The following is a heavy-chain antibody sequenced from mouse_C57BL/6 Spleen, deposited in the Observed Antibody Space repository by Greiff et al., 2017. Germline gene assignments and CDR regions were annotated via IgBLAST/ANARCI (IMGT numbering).Heavy chain of an antibody. Sequence: EVQRVESEGGLVQPGSSMKLSCTASGFTFSDYYMAWVRQVPEKGLEWVANINYDGSSTYYLDSLKSRFIISGDNAKNILYLQMSSLKSEDTATYYCAREDYGSRFDYWGQGTTLTVSS. D-gene: IGHD1-1*01. CDR3: AREDYGSRFDY. CDR2: INYDGSST. V-gene: IGHV5-16*01. CDR1: GFTFSDYY. J-gene: IGHJ2*01.